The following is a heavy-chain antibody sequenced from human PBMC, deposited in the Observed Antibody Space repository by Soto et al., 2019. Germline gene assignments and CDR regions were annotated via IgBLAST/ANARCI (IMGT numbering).Heavy chain of an antibody. J-gene: IGHJ6*01. CDR1: GGTFSSYA. CDR3: ARYAAARPEDYYYYYGMDV. V-gene: IGHV1-69*12. Sequence: QVQLVQSGAEVKKPGSSVKVSCKASGGTFSSYAISWVRQAPGQGLEWMGGIIPIFGTANYAQKFQGRVAITEDESTSTASMELSSLRSEDTAVYYCARYAAARPEDYYYYYGMDVWGQGTTVTVCS. D-gene: IGHD6-6*01. CDR2: IIPIFGTA.